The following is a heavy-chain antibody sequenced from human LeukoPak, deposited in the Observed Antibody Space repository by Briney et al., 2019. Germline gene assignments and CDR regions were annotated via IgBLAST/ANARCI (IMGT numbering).Heavy chain of an antibody. CDR3: ARSTDIVATSGAEY. D-gene: IGHD5-12*01. CDR1: GYTFTGYY. V-gene: IGHV1-2*02. Sequence: GASVKVSCKASGYTFTGYYLHWVRQAPGQGLEWMGWFNPRSDGTNYAQRFQDRVTMTRDTSISTAYMEVSSLRSDDTAVYYCARSTDIVATSGAEYWGQGTLVTVSS. CDR2: FNPRSDGT. J-gene: IGHJ4*02.